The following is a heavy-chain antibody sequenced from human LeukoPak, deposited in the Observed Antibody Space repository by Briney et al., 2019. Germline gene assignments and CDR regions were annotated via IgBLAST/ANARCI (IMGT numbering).Heavy chain of an antibody. CDR3: AKDRRGAYQPTYFDY. V-gene: IGHV3-21*04. Sequence: PGGSLRLSCAASGFTFSSYSMNWVRQAPGKGLEWVSSISSSSSYIYYADSVKGRFTISRDNSKNTLYLQMNSLRAEDTAVYYCAKDRRGAYQPTYFDYWGQGTLVTVSS. J-gene: IGHJ4*02. D-gene: IGHD2-2*01. CDR2: ISSSSSYI. CDR1: GFTFSSYS.